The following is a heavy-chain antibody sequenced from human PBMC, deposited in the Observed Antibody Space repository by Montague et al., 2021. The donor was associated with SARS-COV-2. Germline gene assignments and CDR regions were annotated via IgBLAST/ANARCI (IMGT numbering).Heavy chain of an antibody. CDR2: ITSSSSHL. J-gene: IGHJ3*02. CDR1: GFTFSDYY. Sequence: SLRLSCAASGFTFSDYYMNWIRQAPGKGLEWVSHITSSSSHLYYADSVKGRFTISRDNAKNSLHLQMNSLRAEDTAVYYCAREHNYDSGRRDGFDIWGQGTVVTVSS. CDR3: AREHNYDSGRRDGFDI. V-gene: IGHV3-11*01. D-gene: IGHD3-10*01.